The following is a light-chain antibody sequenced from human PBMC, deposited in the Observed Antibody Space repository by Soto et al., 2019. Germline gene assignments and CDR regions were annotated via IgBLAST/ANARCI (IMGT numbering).Light chain of an antibody. V-gene: IGLV2-14*03. CDR1: SSDVGGYNY. Sequence: QSVLTQPASVSGSPGQSITISCTGTSSDVGGYNYVSWYQHHPDKAPKLMIYDVNNRPSGVSSRFSGSKSGNTASLTISGLQAADEAAYYCSSYTSNTPRLVFGRGTKLTVL. J-gene: IGLJ2*01. CDR3: SSYTSNTPRLV. CDR2: DVN.